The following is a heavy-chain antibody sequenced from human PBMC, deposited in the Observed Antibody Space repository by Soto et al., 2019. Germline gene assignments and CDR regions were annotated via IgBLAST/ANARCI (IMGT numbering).Heavy chain of an antibody. V-gene: IGHV1-69*13. Sequence: SVKVSCKASGGTFSSYAIGWVRQAPGQGLEWMGGIIPIFGTANYAQKFQGRVTINADESTSTAYMELSILRSEDTAVYYCASQYCSGGSCSLSYYYGMDVWGQGTTVTVSS. CDR1: GGTFSSYA. J-gene: IGHJ6*02. CDR3: ASQYCSGGSCSLSYYYGMDV. CDR2: IIPIFGTA. D-gene: IGHD2-15*01.